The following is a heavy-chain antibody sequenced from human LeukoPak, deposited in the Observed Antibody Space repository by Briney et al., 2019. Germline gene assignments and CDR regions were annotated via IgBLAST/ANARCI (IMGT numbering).Heavy chain of an antibody. D-gene: IGHD4-17*01. V-gene: IGHV4-38-2*01. CDR3: ARRATTVTTGYYYYYMDV. CDR1: GYSISNDYY. J-gene: IGHJ6*03. CDR2: VYYGGTT. Sequence: SETLSLTCVVSGYSISNDYYWGWIRQPPGKGLEWIGSVYYGGTTYYNPSLKSRITISEDTSKNQFSLKLSSVTAADTAVYYCARRATTVTTGYYYYYMDVWGKGTTVTVSS.